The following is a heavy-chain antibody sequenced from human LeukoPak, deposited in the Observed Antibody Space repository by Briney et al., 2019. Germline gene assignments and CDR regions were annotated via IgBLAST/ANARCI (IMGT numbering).Heavy chain of an antibody. Sequence: GGSLRLSCAASGFTFSSYAMHWVRQAPGKGLEWVAVISYDGSNKYYADSVKGRFTISRDNSKNTLYLQMNSLRAEDTAVYYCARTSGWSRGSFDYWGQGTLVTVSS. J-gene: IGHJ4*02. CDR3: ARTSGWSRGSFDY. CDR1: GFTFSSYA. D-gene: IGHD6-19*01. V-gene: IGHV3-30-3*01. CDR2: ISYDGSNK.